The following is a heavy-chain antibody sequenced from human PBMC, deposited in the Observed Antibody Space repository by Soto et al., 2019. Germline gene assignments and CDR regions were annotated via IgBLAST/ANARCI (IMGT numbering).Heavy chain of an antibody. Sequence: QITLKESGPSLVRPTETLTLTCTFSGFSLITGVGVGWVRQPPGKALEWLAVIFWDKNDYYRPSLQTRVTISKDTSEDQVVLTLHNMDPEDTATDFCTQIYGSGSWGWYFHSWGQVTLVTVSS. V-gene: IGHV2-5*02. D-gene: IGHD1-26*01. CDR3: TQIYGSGSWGWYFHS. CDR2: IFWDKND. J-gene: IGHJ4*02. CDR1: GFSLITGVG.